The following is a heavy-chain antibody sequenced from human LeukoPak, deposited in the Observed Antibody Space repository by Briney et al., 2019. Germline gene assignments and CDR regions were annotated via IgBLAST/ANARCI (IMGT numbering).Heavy chain of an antibody. CDR3: ARQDSSDYYPSFDY. J-gene: IGHJ4*02. Sequence: SGTLSLTCAVSGGSISSGNWWSWVRQPPGKGLEWIGEIYHSGSTNYNPSLKSRVTISVDKSKNHFSLRLSSVTAADTAVYYCARQDSSDYYPSFDYWGQGTLVTVSS. V-gene: IGHV4-4*02. CDR2: IYHSGST. D-gene: IGHD3-22*01. CDR1: GGSISSGNW.